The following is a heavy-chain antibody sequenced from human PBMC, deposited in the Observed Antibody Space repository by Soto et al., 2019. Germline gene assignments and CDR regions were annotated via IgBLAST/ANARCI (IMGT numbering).Heavy chain of an antibody. CDR3: ARDPSTRHPGGYYSYDGMDV. CDR2: IYYSGST. D-gene: IGHD2-2*01. Sequence: SETLSLTCTVSGSSVSRGGYYWTWIRQHPGKGLEWIGYIYYSGSTYYNPSLKSRVSISIDTSKNQFSLKLSSVTAADTAVYYCARDPSTRHPGGYYSYDGMDVWGQGTTVTVSS. J-gene: IGHJ6*02. V-gene: IGHV4-31*03. CDR1: GSSVSRGGYY.